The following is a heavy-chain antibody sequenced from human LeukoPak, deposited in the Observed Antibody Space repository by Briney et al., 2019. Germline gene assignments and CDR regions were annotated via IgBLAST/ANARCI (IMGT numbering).Heavy chain of an antibody. CDR1: GGSISTYY. D-gene: IGHD2-15*01. CDR3: ARDVSVCSGGSCYSVNAFDI. V-gene: IGHV4-59*01. CDR2: IYYSGST. Sequence: SETLSLTCAVSGGSISTYYWSWVRQPPGKGLEWIGYIYYSGSTNYNPSLNNRVTISVDPSKNQFSLKLNSVTTADTAVYYCARDVSVCSGGSCYSVNAFDIWGQGAMVTVSS. J-gene: IGHJ3*02.